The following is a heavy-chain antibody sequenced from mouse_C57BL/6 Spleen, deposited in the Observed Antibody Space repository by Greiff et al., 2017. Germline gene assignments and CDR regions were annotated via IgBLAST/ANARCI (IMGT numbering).Heavy chain of an antibody. J-gene: IGHJ3*01. CDR3: ARPYDGYYAWFAY. D-gene: IGHD2-3*01. CDR2: ISSGSSTI. CDR1: GFTFSDYG. Sequence: EVQRVESGGGLVKPGGSLKLSCAASGFTFSDYGMHWVRQAPEKGLEWVAYISSGSSTIYYADTVKGRFTISRDNAKNTLFLQMTSLRSEDTAMYYCARPYDGYYAWFAYWGQWTLVTVSA. V-gene: IGHV5-17*01.